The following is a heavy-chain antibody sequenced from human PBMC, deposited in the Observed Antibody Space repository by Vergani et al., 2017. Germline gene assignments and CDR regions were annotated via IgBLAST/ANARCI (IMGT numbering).Heavy chain of an antibody. V-gene: IGHV4-34*01. J-gene: IGHJ3*02. D-gene: IGHD6-19*01. Sequence: LEWIGEINHSGSTNYNPSLKSRVTISVDTSKNQFSLKLSSVTAADTAVYYCARVITQWLVRAFDIWGQGTMVTVSS. CDR2: INHSGST. CDR3: ARVITQWLVRAFDI.